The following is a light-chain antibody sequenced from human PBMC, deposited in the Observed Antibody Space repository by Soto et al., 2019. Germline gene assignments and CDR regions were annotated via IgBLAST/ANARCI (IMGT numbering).Light chain of an antibody. CDR3: QQFNIWPRT. V-gene: IGKV3D-15*01. Sequence: EIGLTQSPGTLSLSPGERVTLSCMASQSVSSSLAWYQQKPGQAPRLLIFGASRRATGIPDRFSGSGSGTEFTLTISSLQSEDFAVYYCQQFNIWPRTFGQGTKVDIK. J-gene: IGKJ1*01. CDR2: GAS. CDR1: QSVSSS.